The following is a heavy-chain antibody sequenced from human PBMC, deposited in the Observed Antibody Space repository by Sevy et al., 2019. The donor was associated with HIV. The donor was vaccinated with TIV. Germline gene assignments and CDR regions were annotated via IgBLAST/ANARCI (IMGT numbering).Heavy chain of an antibody. CDR1: GFTFGDYC. D-gene: IGHD6-13*01. J-gene: IGHJ4*02. CDR2: LKSDVYGGTV. CDR3: TRWKAAQSIFDY. Sequence: GGSLRLSCTASGFTFGDYCMSWVRQAPGKGLEWVAFLKSDVYGGTVDHAASVRGRFVISRDDSKTIDYLKMNDLKTEDTGVYYCTRWKAAQSIFDYWGQGALVTVSS. V-gene: IGHV3-49*04.